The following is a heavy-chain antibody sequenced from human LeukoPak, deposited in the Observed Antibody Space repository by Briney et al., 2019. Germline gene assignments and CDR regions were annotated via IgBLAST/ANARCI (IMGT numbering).Heavy chain of an antibody. Sequence: SETLSLTCTVSGGSISSSSYYWGWIRQPPGKGLEWIGSIYYSGSTYYNPSLKSRVTISVDTSKNQFSLKLSSVTAAGTAVYYCARPVPIFGVAPRYYFDYWGQGTLVTVSS. D-gene: IGHD3-3*02. CDR2: IYYSGST. V-gene: IGHV4-39*01. CDR1: GGSISSSSYY. CDR3: ARPVPIFGVAPRYYFDY. J-gene: IGHJ4*02.